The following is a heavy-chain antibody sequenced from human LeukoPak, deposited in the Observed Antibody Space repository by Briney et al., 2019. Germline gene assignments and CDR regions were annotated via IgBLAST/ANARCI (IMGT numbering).Heavy chain of an antibody. CDR3: ARVSRGSRSSSSWLSNGYYGMDV. CDR1: GGSISSYY. CDR2: IYYSGST. V-gene: IGHV4-59*01. D-gene: IGHD6-13*01. Sequence: SETLSLTCTVSGGSISSYYWSWIRQPPGKGLEWIGYIYYSGSTNYNPSLKSRVTISVDTSKNQFPLKLSSVTAADTAVYYCARVSRGSRSSSSWLSNGYYGMDVWGQGTTVTVSS. J-gene: IGHJ6*02.